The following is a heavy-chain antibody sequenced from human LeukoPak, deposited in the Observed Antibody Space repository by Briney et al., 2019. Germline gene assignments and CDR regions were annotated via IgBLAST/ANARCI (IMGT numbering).Heavy chain of an antibody. CDR1: GFTFSSHW. D-gene: IGHD7-27*01. CDR2: IKQDGSET. V-gene: IGHV3-7*01. J-gene: IGHJ4*02. Sequence: PGGSLRLSCAASGFTFSSHWMSWVRQAPGKGLEWVANIKQDGSETFYVDSVKGRFTIPRDSARNSVYLQMNSLRVADTAVYYCARGRPGMGIVIDYWGQGTLVTVSS. CDR3: ARGRPGMGIVIDY.